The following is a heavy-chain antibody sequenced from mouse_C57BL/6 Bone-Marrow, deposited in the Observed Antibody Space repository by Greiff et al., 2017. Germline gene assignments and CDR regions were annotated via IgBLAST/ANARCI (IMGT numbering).Heavy chain of an antibody. J-gene: IGHJ1*03. CDR2: INPYKGDT. CDR1: GYSFTGYF. CDR3: ARCDGYTSYWYFDV. V-gene: IGHV1-20*01. D-gene: IGHD2-3*01. Sequence: EVQLQQSGPELVKPGDSVKISCKASGYSFTGYFMNWVMQSHGKSLEWIGRINPYKGDTFYNQKFKGKATLTVDKSSSTAHMELRSLTSEDSAVYYCARCDGYTSYWYFDVWGTGTTVTVSS.